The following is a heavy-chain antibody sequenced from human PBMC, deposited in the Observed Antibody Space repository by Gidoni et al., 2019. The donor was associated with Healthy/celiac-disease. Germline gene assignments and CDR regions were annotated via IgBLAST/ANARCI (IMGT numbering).Heavy chain of an antibody. V-gene: IGHV1-69*04. Sequence: ASGGTFSSYAISWVRQAPGQGLEWMGRIIPILGIANYAQKFQGRVTITADKSTSTAYMELSSLRSEDTAVYYCAGATPAPYYGRDVWGQGTTVTVSS. CDR1: GGTFSSYA. J-gene: IGHJ6*02. CDR3: AGATPAPYYGRDV. D-gene: IGHD5-12*01. CDR2: IIPILGIA.